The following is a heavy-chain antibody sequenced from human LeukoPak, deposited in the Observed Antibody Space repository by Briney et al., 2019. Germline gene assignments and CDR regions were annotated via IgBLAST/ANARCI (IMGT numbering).Heavy chain of an antibody. CDR2: IIPIFGTA. V-gene: IGHV1-69*13. Sequence: GASVKVSCKAPGGTFSSYAISWVRQAPGQGLEWMGGIIPIFGTANYAQKFQGRVTITADESTSTAYMELSSLRSEDTAVYYCARGPFLEWFPNFDYWGQGTLVTVSS. CDR1: GGTFSSYA. CDR3: ARGPFLEWFPNFDY. J-gene: IGHJ4*02. D-gene: IGHD3-3*01.